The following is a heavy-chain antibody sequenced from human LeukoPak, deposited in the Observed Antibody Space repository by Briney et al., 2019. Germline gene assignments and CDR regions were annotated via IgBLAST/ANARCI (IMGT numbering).Heavy chain of an antibody. V-gene: IGHV7-4-1*02. CDR1: GYTFSNYA. CDR2: INTNTWKP. J-gene: IGHJ4*02. Sequence: GASVKISCKASGYTFSNYAMNWVRQAPGQGLEWLGWINTNTWKPTYAQGFTGRFVFSLDTSVTTAYLQISSLKAEDTAVYYCATTWGGSGYYFGFDYWGQGTLVTVSS. CDR3: ATTWGGSGYYFGFDY. D-gene: IGHD3-22*01.